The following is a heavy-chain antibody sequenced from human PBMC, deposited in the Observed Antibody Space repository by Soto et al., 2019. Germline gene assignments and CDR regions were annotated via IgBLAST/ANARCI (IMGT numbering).Heavy chain of an antibody. CDR2: IIAIFGTA. J-gene: IGHJ6*02. CDR3: ARSQGGSSSLDIYYYYYYGMDV. CDR1: GDTFSSYA. V-gene: IGHV1-69*01. Sequence: QVQLVQSGAEVKKPGSSVKVSCKAPGDTFSSYAISWVRQAPGQGLEWMGGIIAIFGTANYAQKFQGRVTITADESTSTGYMELSSLRSEDTAVYYCARSQGGSSSLDIYYYYYYGMDVWGQGTTVTVSS. D-gene: IGHD2-15*01.